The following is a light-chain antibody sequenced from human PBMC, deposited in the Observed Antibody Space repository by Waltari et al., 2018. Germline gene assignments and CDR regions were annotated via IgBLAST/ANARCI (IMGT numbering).Light chain of an antibody. CDR3: CSYAGSLV. J-gene: IGLJ2*01. CDR1: SSDVGSYNF. V-gene: IGLV2-23*02. CDR2: EVS. Sequence: QSALTQPTSVSGSPGQSITISCTGTSSDVGSYNFFSWYQQHPGKAPKLMIYEVSKRPSGVSNRFSGSKSGNTASLTISGLQAEDEADYYCCSYAGSLVFGGGTKLTVL.